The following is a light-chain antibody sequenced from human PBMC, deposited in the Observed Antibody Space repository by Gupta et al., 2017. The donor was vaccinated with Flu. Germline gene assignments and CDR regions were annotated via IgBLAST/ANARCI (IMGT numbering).Light chain of an antibody. Sequence: EIVLMQSPGSLSLSPGERATPSCRASQTAAGSYFACYQHQPCQAPRLLIYAASTRATGIPDRLSSSGGGTNDTLTNSRREEEDFVGYYCQHYGTSPAFTFGQGTKVEI. CDR1: QTAAGSY. CDR3: QHYGTSPAFT. CDR2: AAS. J-gene: IGKJ2*01. V-gene: IGKV3-20*01.